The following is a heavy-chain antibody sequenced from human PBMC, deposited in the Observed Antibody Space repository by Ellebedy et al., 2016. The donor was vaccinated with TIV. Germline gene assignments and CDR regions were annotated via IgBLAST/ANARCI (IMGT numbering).Heavy chain of an antibody. V-gene: IGHV3-48*04. CDR3: ARDMAWGNERVNDAFDI. D-gene: IGHD7-27*01. J-gene: IGHJ3*02. CDR1: GFTFTSYS. Sequence: GESLKISCTASGFTFTSYSMNWVRQAPGKGLEWVSYISGSSITLYYADSVKGRFTISRDNAKHSLYLQMNGLRAEDTAVYFCARDMAWGNERVNDAFDIWGHGTVVTVSS. CDR2: ISGSSITL.